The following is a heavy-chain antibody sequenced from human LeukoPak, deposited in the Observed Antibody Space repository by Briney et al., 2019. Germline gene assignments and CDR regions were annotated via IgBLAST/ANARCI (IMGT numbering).Heavy chain of an antibody. V-gene: IGHV3-23*01. CDR3: AKDTSIGKYCTNGVCSPFDY. Sequence: GGSLRLSCAGSGLTFSSYAMSWVRQAPGQGLEWVSVISDSGDYTSYADSVRGRFTISRDNSRNTLYLQMISLRPEDTAVYYCAKDTSIGKYCTNGVCSPFDYWGQGTLVTVSS. CDR2: ISDSGDYT. D-gene: IGHD2-8*01. J-gene: IGHJ4*02. CDR1: GLTFSSYA.